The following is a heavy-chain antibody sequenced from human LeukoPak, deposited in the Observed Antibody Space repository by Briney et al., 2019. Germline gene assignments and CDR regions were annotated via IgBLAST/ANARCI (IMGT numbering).Heavy chain of an antibody. D-gene: IGHD1-1*01. Sequence: QTGGSLRLSCAASGFTFSSYAMSWVRQAPGKGLEWVSVVNDSGDNTFYADSVKGRFTISRDNSRNTVYLQMSSLRGEDTAVFYCVRSLRWNLVGFDYWGQGTLVTVSS. CDR1: GFTFSSYA. J-gene: IGHJ4*02. CDR3: VRSLRWNLVGFDY. V-gene: IGHV3-23*01. CDR2: VNDSGDNT.